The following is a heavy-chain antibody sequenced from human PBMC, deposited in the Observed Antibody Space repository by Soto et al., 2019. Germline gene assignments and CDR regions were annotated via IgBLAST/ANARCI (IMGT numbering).Heavy chain of an antibody. D-gene: IGHD3-3*01. J-gene: IGHJ4*02. Sequence: PGGSLRLSCAASGFPFSSHWMHLVRQAPGKGLVWVSRINTDGSSTNYADSVKGRFTVSRDNAKNTLHLQMNSLRAEDTAVYYCASSQIWKLDLNYWGQGTLVTVSS. CDR1: GFPFSSHW. CDR3: ASSQIWKLDLNY. CDR2: INTDGSST. V-gene: IGHV3-74*01.